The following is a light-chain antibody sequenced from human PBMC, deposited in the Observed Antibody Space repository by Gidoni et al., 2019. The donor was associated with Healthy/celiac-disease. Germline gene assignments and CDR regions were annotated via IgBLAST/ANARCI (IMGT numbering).Light chain of an antibody. Sequence: DIQMTQSPYSLSASVGDRVTITCQASQDISNYLNWYQQKPGKAPKLLIYEASNLETGVPSRFSGSGSGTDFTFTISSLQPEDIATYYCQQYDNLLPTFGQGTRLEIK. V-gene: IGKV1-33*01. CDR3: QQYDNLLPT. J-gene: IGKJ5*01. CDR1: QDISNY. CDR2: EAS.